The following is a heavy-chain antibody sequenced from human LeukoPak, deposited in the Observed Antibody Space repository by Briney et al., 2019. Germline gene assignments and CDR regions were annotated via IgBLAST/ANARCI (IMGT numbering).Heavy chain of an antibody. CDR2: IYYSGST. CDR1: GGSISSSSYY. V-gene: IGHV4-39*01. J-gene: IGHJ4*02. Sequence: SETLSLTCTVSGGSISSSSYYWGWIRQPPGKGLEWIGSIYYSGSTYYNPSLKSRVTISVDTSKNQFSLKLSSVTAADTAVYYCARVRGDSPYSFDYWGQGTLVTVSS. CDR3: ARVRGDSPYSFDY. D-gene: IGHD2-21*02.